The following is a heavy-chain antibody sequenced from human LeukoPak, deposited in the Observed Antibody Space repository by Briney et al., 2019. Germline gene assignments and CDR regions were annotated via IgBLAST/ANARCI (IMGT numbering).Heavy chain of an antibody. J-gene: IGHJ6*02. V-gene: IGHV3-30*18. CDR1: GFTFSSYG. Sequence: GRSLRLSCAASGFTFSSYGMHWVRQAPGKGLEWVAVISYDGSNKYYADSVKGRFTISRDNSKNTLYLQMNSLRAEDTAVYYCAKDYEPAAGMYYYGMDVWGQGATVTVSS. CDR3: AKDYEPAAGMYYYGMDV. CDR2: ISYDGSNK. D-gene: IGHD6-13*01.